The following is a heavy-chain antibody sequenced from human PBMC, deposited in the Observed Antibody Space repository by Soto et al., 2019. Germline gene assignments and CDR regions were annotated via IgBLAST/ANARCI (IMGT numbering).Heavy chain of an antibody. CDR3: ARGYFDY. Sequence: QVQLVQSGAEVKKPGASVKVSCKTSGYTFTSYGLSWVRQAPGQGLAWVGWISGYNGNTNYAQKRQGRVTMTTDTSTASAYMELRGLRSDDTAIFYCARGYFDYWGQGTLVTVSS. V-gene: IGHV1-18*04. J-gene: IGHJ4*02. CDR2: ISGYNGNT. CDR1: GYTFTSYG.